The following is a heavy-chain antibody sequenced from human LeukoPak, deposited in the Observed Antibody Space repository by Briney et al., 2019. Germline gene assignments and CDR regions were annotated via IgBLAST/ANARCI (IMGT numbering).Heavy chain of an antibody. J-gene: IGHJ6*03. CDR1: GFTFSSYG. Sequence: GGSLRLSCAASGFTFSSYGMHWVRQAPGKGLEWVAFIRFDGSNKYYADSVKGRFTISRDNSKNTLYLQMKSLIAEDTAVYYCAKGGGYEAQYYYYYLDVWGKGTTVTISS. CDR3: AKGGGYEAQYYYYYLDV. D-gene: IGHD5-12*01. V-gene: IGHV3-30*02. CDR2: IRFDGSNK.